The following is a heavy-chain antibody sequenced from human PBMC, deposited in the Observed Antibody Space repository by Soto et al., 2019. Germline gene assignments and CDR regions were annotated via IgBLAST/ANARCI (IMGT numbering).Heavy chain of an antibody. CDR2: ISSSSSYT. Sequence: PGGSLRLSCAASGFTFSDYYMSWIRQAPGKGLEWVSYISSSSSYTNYADSVKGRFTISRDNAKNSLYLQMNSLRAEDTAVYYCAREVPNGQNFDYWGQGTLVTVSS. CDR3: AREVPNGQNFDY. D-gene: IGHD1-1*01. J-gene: IGHJ4*02. V-gene: IGHV3-11*06. CDR1: GFTFSDYY.